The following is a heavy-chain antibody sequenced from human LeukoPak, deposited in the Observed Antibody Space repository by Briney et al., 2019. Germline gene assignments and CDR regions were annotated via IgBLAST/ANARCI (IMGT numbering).Heavy chain of an antibody. D-gene: IGHD5-12*01. CDR2: INLNSGGT. CDR3: AQRGYSGYYYGLDV. CDR1: GYTFTGFY. J-gene: IGHJ6*02. Sequence: ASVKVSCKASGYTFTGFYIHWVRQAPGQGLEWMGRINLNSGGTNYAQKFQGRVTMTRDTSISTAYMELSRLRSDDTAIYYCAQRGYSGYYYGLDVWGQGTTVTVSS. V-gene: IGHV1-2*06.